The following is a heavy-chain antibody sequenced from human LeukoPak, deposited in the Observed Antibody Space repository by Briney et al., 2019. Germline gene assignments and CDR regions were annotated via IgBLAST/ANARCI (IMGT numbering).Heavy chain of an antibody. CDR3: ARVSRATMVRGAGGY. CDR1: GYTFTGYY. CDR2: INPNSGGT. D-gene: IGHD3-10*01. J-gene: IGHJ4*02. Sequence: GASVKVSCKASGYTFTGYYMHWVRQAPGQGLEWMGWINPNSGGTNYAQKFQGRVTMTRDTSISTAYMELSRLRSDDTAVYYCARVSRATMVRGAGGYWGQGTLVTVSS. V-gene: IGHV1-2*02.